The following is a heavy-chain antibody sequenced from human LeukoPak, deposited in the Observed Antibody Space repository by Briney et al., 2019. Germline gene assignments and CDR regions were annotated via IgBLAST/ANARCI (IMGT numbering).Heavy chain of an antibody. J-gene: IGHJ4*02. CDR2: IYHSGST. Sequence: SETLSLTCAVYGGSFSGYYWSWIRQPPGKGLEWIGSIYHSGSTYYNPSLKSRVTISVDTSKNQFSLKLSSVTAADTAVYYCARAKYYYDSSGSVNYFDYWGQGTLVTVSS. CDR3: ARAKYYYDSSGSVNYFDY. D-gene: IGHD3-22*01. CDR1: GGSFSGYY. V-gene: IGHV4-34*01.